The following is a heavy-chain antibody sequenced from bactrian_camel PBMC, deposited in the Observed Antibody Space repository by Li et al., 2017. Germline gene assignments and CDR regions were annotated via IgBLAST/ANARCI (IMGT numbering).Heavy chain of an antibody. V-gene: IGHV3S40*01. CDR2: IPASGSGA. D-gene: IGHD7*01. Sequence: VQLVESGGGSVQAGGSLTLACSVSGLTFRAFDMSWVRQAPGKGLEWVATIPASGSGAHYPDSVEGRFTFSRDQTKNTLYLQMNSLKPEDTATYYCAANWQTNRAWCNTSAWSYWGQGTQVTVS. CDR1: GLTFRAFD. CDR3: AANWQTNRAWCNTSAWSY. J-gene: IGHJ4*01.